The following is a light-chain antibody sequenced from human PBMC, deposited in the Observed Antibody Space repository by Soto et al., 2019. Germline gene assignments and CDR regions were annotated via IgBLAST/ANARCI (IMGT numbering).Light chain of an antibody. J-gene: IGKJ4*01. CDR2: DAS. V-gene: IGKV3-11*01. CDR3: QQRGGWPPLT. CDR1: QSVGDF. Sequence: EIVLTQSPGTLSLSPGERATLSCRASQSVGDFLAWYQQKPGQAPRLLIYDASNRDTGVPARFSGSGSGTDFTLTISNLEPEDSAVYYCQQRGGWPPLTFGGGTKVAIK.